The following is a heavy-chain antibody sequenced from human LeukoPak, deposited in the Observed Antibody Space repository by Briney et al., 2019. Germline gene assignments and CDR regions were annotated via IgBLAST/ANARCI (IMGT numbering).Heavy chain of an antibody. J-gene: IGHJ4*02. CDR2: IYYSGST. V-gene: IGHV4-30-4*01. D-gene: IGHD5-24*01. CDR1: GGSISSGDYY. Sequence: PSETLSLTCTVSGGSISSGDYYWSWIRQPPGKGLEWIGYIYYSGSTYYNPSLKSRVTISVDTSKNQFSLKLSSVTAADTAVYYCASGGAEDGRQGYWGQGTLVTVSS. CDR3: ASGGAEDGRQGY.